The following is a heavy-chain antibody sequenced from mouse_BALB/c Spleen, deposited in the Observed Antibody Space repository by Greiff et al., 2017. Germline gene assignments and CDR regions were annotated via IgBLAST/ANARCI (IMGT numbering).Heavy chain of an antibody. CDR3: TRDYGYWYFDV. V-gene: IGHV1S137*01. CDR1: GYTFTDYA. CDR2: ISTYYGDA. J-gene: IGHJ1*01. Sequence: QVQLQQSGAELVRPGVSVKISCKGSGYTFTDYAMHWVKQSHAKSLEWIGVISTYYGDASYNQKFKGKATMTVDKSSSTAYMELARLTSEDSAIYYCTRDYGYWYFDVWGAGTTVTVSS. D-gene: IGHD1-1*01.